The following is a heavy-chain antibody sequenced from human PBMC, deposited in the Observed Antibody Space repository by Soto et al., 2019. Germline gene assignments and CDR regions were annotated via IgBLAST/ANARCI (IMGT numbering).Heavy chain of an antibody. V-gene: IGHV3-72*01. Sequence: GGSLRLSCAASGFTFSDHYMDWVRQAPGKGLEWVGRTRNKANSYTTEYAASVKGRFTISRDDSKNSLYLQMNSLKTEYTAVYYCATQDYDSSGYYFWGQGTLVTVS. CDR2: TRNKANSYTT. CDR3: ATQDYDSSGYYF. D-gene: IGHD3-22*01. CDR1: GFTFSDHY. J-gene: IGHJ4*02.